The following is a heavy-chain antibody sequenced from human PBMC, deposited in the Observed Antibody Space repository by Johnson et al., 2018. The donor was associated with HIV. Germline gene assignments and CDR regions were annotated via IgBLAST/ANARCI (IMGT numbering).Heavy chain of an antibody. Sequence: EVQLVESGGGLVQPGGSLRLSCAASGFTFSNAWMSWVRQAPGKGLEWVGRIKRKTDGGTTDYAAPVKGRFTISRDDSKNTLYLQMNSLKAEDTAVYYCAKRGSGWPSDAFDIWGQGTMVTVSS. V-gene: IGHV3-15*01. CDR2: IKRKTDGGTT. CDR3: AKRGSGWPSDAFDI. D-gene: IGHD6-19*01. CDR1: GFTFSNAW. J-gene: IGHJ3*02.